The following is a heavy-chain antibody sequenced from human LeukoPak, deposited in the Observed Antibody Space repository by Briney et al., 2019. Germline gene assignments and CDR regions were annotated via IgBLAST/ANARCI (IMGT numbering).Heavy chain of an antibody. V-gene: IGHV4-61*02. CDR2: IYTSGST. CDR3: ARTGGRSQHSRRVSGGYYYYYMDV. CDR1: GGSINSGSYY. Sequence: PSETLSLTCTVSGGSINSGSYYWSWIRQPAGKGLEWIGRIYTSGSTNYNPSLKSRVTISVDTSKNQFSLKLSSVTAADTAVYYCARTGGRSQHSRRVSGGYYYYYMDVWGKGTTVTVSS. D-gene: IGHD3-22*01. J-gene: IGHJ6*03.